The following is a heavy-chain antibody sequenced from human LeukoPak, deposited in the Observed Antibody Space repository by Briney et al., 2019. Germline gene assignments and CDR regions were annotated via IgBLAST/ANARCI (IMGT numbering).Heavy chain of an antibody. J-gene: IGHJ4*02. CDR3: AKGWGDYVSSLRGHFDY. Sequence: GGSLRLSCAASGFTFSSYAMSWVRQAPGKGLEWVSAISGSGDSTNYADSVKGRFTISRDNSENTLYLQMNSLRAEDTALYYCAKGWGDYVSSLRGHFDYWDQGTLVTVSS. D-gene: IGHD3-16*01. CDR1: GFTFSSYA. CDR2: ISGSGDST. V-gene: IGHV3-23*01.